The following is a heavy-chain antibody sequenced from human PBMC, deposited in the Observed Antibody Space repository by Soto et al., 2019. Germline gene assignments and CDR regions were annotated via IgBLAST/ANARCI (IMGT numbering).Heavy chain of an antibody. CDR3: ARHITMVRGVIITENWFDP. Sequence: PSETLSLTCTVSGGSISSGGYYWSWIRQHPGKGLEWIGYIYYSGSTYYNPSLKSRVTISVDTSKNQFSLKLSSVTAADTAVYYCARHITMVRGVIITENWFDPWGQGTLVTVSS. V-gene: IGHV4-31*03. D-gene: IGHD3-10*01. J-gene: IGHJ5*02. CDR1: GGSISSGGYY. CDR2: IYYSGST.